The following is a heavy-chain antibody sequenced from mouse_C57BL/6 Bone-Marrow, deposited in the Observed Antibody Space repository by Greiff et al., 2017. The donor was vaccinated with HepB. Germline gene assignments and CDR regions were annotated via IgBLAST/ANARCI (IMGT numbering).Heavy chain of an antibody. D-gene: IGHD6-1*01. CDR3: ARCSNFDY. V-gene: IGHV1-54*01. CDR2: INPGSGGT. J-gene: IGHJ2*01. CDR1: GYAFTNYL. Sequence: VQLKESGAELVRPGTSVKVSCKASGYAFTNYLIEWVKQRPGQGLEWIGVINPGSGGTNYNEKFKGKATLTADKSSSTAYMQLSSLTSEDSAVYFCARCSNFDYWGQGTTLTVSS.